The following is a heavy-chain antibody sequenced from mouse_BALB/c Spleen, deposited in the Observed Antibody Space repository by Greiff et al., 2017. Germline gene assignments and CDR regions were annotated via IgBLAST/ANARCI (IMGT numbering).Heavy chain of an antibody. J-gene: IGHJ2*01. CDR1: GFTFTDYY. Sequence: EVQRVESGGGLVQPGGSLRLSCATSGFTFTDYYMSWVRQPPGKALEWLGFIRNKANGYTTEYSASVKGRFTISRDNSQSILYLQMNTLRAEDSATYYCARSHFDYWGQGTTLTVSS. CDR2: IRNKANGYTT. V-gene: IGHV7-3*02. CDR3: ARSHFDY.